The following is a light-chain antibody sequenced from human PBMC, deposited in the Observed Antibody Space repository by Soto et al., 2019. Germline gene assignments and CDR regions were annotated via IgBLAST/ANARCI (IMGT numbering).Light chain of an antibody. J-gene: IGLJ2*01. CDR1: SSDIGGYNY. CDR3: TSYSSSSTLVV. V-gene: IGLV2-14*01. Sequence: QSDLTQPASVSGSPGQSIAISCTGTSSDIGGYNYVSWYQQHPDKAPKLLIYAISDRPSGVSNRFSGSKSGNTASLTISGLQAEDEADYYCTSYSSSSTLVVFGGGTKLTVL. CDR2: AIS.